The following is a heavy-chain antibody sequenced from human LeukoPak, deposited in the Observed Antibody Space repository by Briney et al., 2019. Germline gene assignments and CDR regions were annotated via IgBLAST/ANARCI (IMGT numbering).Heavy chain of an antibody. Sequence: ASVKVSCKVSGYTLTELSMHWVRQAPGKGRDGMGGFDPEDGETIYAQKFQGRVTMTEDTSTDTAYMELSSLRSEDTAVYYCATYYYGSGSYYDYWGQGTLVTVSS. J-gene: IGHJ4*02. CDR1: GYTLTELS. CDR3: ATYYYGSGSYYDY. CDR2: FDPEDGET. V-gene: IGHV1-24*01. D-gene: IGHD3-10*01.